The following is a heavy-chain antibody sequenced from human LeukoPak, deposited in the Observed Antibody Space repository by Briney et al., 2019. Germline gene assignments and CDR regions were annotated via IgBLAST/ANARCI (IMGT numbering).Heavy chain of an antibody. CDR3: SREGVPCSGRSRPKAY. Sequence: GGSLRLSRAASGFTFSTYWMSWVRQAPGKGLEWVANIKKDGSEKYYMDSVKGRFTISRDNAENSLYLQMNSLRAEDTAVYYCSREGVPCSGRSRPKAYWGQGNQVPVSS. V-gene: IGHV3-7*03. CDR2: IKKDGSEK. CDR1: GFTFSTYW. D-gene: IGHD2-15*01. J-gene: IGHJ4*02.